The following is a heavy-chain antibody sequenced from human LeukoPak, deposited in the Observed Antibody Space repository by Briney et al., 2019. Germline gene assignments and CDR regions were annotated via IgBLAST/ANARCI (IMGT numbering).Heavy chain of an antibody. CDR1: GFSVNDCT. D-gene: IGHD2/OR15-2a*01. Sequence: GGSLRLSCAASGFSVNDCTMNWVRQAPGKGLEWVAVISNDGTTYYIDSVKGRFTISRDNSKNTLYLQMNGLRAEDTAVYFCAKRVINNPFDNWGQGTLVTVSS. CDR2: ISNDGTT. CDR3: AKRVINNPFDN. V-gene: IGHV3-23*01. J-gene: IGHJ4*02.